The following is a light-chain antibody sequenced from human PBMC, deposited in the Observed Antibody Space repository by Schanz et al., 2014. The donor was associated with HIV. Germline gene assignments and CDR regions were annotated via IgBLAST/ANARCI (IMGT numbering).Light chain of an antibody. CDR1: SSDVGADNS. CDR3: SSCPRRNTYV. J-gene: IGLJ1*01. Sequence: QSALTQPASVSGSPGQSITISCTGTSSDVGADNSVSWYQQHPGRAPKLLVYDVTNRPSGVSSRFSGSKSGNTASLTISGLQPEDEADYYCSSCPRRNTYVFGSGTKVTVL. V-gene: IGLV2-14*03. CDR2: DVT.